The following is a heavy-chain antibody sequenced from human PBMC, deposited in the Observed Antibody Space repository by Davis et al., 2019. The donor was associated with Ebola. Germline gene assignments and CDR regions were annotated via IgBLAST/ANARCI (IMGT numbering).Heavy chain of an antibody. CDR3: ARARAYNWFDP. Sequence: MPSETLSLTCAVYGGSFSGYYWSWIRQPPGKGLERIGEINHSGSTNYNPSLKSRVTISVDTSKNQFSLKLSSVTAADTAVYYCARARAYNWFDPWGQGNLVTVS. V-gene: IGHV4-34*01. CDR2: INHSGST. J-gene: IGHJ5*02. CDR1: GGSFSGYY.